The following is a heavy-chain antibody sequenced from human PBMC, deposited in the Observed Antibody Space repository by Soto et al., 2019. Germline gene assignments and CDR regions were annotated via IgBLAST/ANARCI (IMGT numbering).Heavy chain of an antibody. J-gene: IGHJ4*02. CDR3: AKDGVPQRSYSYGYNYFDY. V-gene: IGHV3-23*01. CDR1: GFTFSSYA. CDR2: LSGSSIST. D-gene: IGHD5-18*01. Sequence: VPLLESGGGLVQPGGSLRLSCAASGFTFSSYAMSWVRQAPGKGLEWVSALSGSSISTYYADTVKGRFTISRDNSRNTLYLQMNSLRAEDTAVYYCAKDGVPQRSYSYGYNYFDYWGQGTLVTVSS.